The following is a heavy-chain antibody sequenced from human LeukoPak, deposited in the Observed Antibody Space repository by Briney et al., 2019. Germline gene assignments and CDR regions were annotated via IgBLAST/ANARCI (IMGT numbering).Heavy chain of an antibody. CDR1: GXAFSSYW. J-gene: IGHJ4*02. Sequence: GGSLRLSCAASGXAFSSYWMSWVRQAPGKGLEWVANINQDGSEKYYVDSVKGRFTISRDNAKNSLYLQMNSLKDEDTSVYYCASFRNWGQGTLVTVSS. CDR2: INQDGSEK. CDR3: ASFRN. V-gene: IGHV3-7*02.